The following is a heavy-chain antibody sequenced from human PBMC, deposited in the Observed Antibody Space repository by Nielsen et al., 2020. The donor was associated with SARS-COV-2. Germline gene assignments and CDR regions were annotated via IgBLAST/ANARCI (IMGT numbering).Heavy chain of an antibody. D-gene: IGHD5-24*01. J-gene: IGHJ4*02. CDR1: GGPINNNKW. V-gene: IGHV4-4*02. CDR2: IYYSGTT. Sequence: SETLSLTCNVSGGPINNNKWWHWVRQPPGKGLEWIGEIYYSGTTNYNPSLKSRVTMAVDKSKNQFSLSVTSVTAADTAIYYCARGGYNIYDFDYWGRGTLVTVSS. CDR3: ARGGYNIYDFDY.